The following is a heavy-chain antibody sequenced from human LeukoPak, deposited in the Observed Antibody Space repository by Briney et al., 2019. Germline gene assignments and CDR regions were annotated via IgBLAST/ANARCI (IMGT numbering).Heavy chain of an antibody. CDR1: GFTFSSYW. D-gene: IGHD3-10*01. CDR3: ARDVVRFGERTYDY. J-gene: IGHJ4*02. V-gene: IGHV3-74*01. CDR2: INSDGSST. Sequence: PGGSLRLSRAVSGFTFSSYWMHWVRQAPGKGLVWVSRINSDGSSTSYADSVKGRFTISRDNAKNTLYLQMNSLRAEDTAVCYCARDVVRFGERTYDYWGQGTLVTVSS.